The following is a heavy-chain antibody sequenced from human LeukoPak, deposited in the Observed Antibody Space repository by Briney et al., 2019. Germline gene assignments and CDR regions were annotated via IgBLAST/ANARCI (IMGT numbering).Heavy chain of an antibody. CDR3: ARAVAGPLGVVAFDI. V-gene: IGHV4-59*08. CDR1: GFTVSSNY. D-gene: IGHD6-19*01. CDR2: VYFSGTT. J-gene: IGHJ3*02. Sequence: GSLRLSCAASGFTVSSNYMSWVRQAPGKGLEWIASVYFSGTTQYNPSLKSRVTISVDTSKNQFSLKLSSVTAADTAVYYCARAVAGPLGVVAFDIWGQGTMVTVSS.